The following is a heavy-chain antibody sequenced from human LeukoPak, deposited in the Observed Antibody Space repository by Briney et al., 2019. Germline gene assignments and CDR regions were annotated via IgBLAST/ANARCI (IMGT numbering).Heavy chain of an antibody. CDR2: ISTHSNYI. CDR3: ARGHYDSSGSLDC. J-gene: IGHJ4*02. V-gene: IGHV3-21*01. Sequence: GGSLRLSCAASGFTLSDHYMNWVRQAPGKGLEWVSSISTHSNYIYYADSLKGRFTISRDNAKNSLHLQMNSLRADDTAIYYCARGHYDSSGSLDCWGQGTRVTVSS. CDR1: GFTLSDHY. D-gene: IGHD3-22*01.